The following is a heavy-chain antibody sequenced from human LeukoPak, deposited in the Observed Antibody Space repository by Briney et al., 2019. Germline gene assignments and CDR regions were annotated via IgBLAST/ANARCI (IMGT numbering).Heavy chain of an antibody. CDR1: GGTFSSYA. D-gene: IGHD2-2*01. V-gene: IGHV1-18*01. CDR3: ARVVPAAWTPDY. CDR2: ISAYNGNT. Sequence: ASVKVSCKASGGTFSSYAISWVRQAPGQGLEWMGWISAYNGNTNYAQKLQGRVTMTTDTSTSTAYMELRSLRSDDTAVYYCARVVPAAWTPDYWGQGTLVTVSS. J-gene: IGHJ4*02.